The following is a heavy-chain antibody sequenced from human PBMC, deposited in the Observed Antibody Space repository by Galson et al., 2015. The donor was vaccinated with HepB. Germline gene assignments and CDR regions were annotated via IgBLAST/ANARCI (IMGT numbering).Heavy chain of an antibody. J-gene: IGHJ4*02. V-gene: IGHV3-23*01. D-gene: IGHD3-22*01. CDR2: ISGSGGST. Sequence: SLRLSCAASGFTFSSYAMSWVRQAPGKGLEWVSAISGSGGSTYYADSVKGRFTISRDNSKNTLYLQMNSLRAEDTAVYYCANFYDSSGYYRLFDYWGQGTLVTVSS. CDR1: GFTFSSYA. CDR3: ANFYDSSGYYRLFDY.